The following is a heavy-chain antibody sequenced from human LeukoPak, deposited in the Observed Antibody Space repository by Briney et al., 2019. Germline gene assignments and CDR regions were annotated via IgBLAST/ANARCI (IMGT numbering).Heavy chain of an antibody. CDR1: GFTFSSYA. CDR2: ICGSGGST. Sequence: GGSLRLSCAASGFTFSSYAMSWVRQAPGEGLGWGSAICGSGGSTYYADSVKGRFTISRDNSKNTLYLQMNSLRAEDTAVYYSAKVGWGCSGGICYYFDYWGQGTLVTVSS. D-gene: IGHD2-15*01. V-gene: IGHV3-23*01. CDR3: AKVGWGCSGGICYYFDY. J-gene: IGHJ4*02.